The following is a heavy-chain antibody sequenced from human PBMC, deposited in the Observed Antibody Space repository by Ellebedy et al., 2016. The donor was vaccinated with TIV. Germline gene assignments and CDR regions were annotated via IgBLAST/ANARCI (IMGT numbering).Heavy chain of an antibody. D-gene: IGHD3-10*01. CDR3: ARKDHPSGSYSQ. CDR1: AGSISNYY. J-gene: IGHJ4*02. V-gene: IGHV4-59*01. Sequence: MPSETLSLTCTVSAGSISNYYWSWFRQPPGKGLERVGYFFSDGSTNYNPSLGGRVAISVDTSKNHFSLKLTSVTAADTAVYYCARKDHPSGSYSQWGQGTLVTVSS. CDR2: FFSDGST.